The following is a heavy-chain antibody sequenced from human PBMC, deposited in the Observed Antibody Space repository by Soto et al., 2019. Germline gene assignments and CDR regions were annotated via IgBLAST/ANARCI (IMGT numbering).Heavy chain of an antibody. CDR1: GGSISSGGYS. CDR3: ATGPGGEDNVVAVAAPGMYDYFNI. Sequence: SETLSLTCAVSGGSISSGGYSWSWIRQPPGKGLEWIGYIYHSGSTYYNPSLKSRVTISVDRSKNQFSLKLSSVTAADTATYRCATGPGGEDNVVAVAAPGMYDYFNIWGQGTRVTVSS. J-gene: IGHJ3*02. D-gene: IGHD2-15*01. CDR2: IYHSGST. V-gene: IGHV4-30-2*01.